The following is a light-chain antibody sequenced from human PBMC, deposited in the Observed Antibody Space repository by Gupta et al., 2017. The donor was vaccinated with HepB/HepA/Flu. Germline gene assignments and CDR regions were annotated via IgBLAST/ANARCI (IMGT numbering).Light chain of an antibody. V-gene: IGKV4-1*01. CDR1: QSVLYSSNNKNY. CDR3: QQYYSIPQT. CDR2: WAS. Sequence: IQMTQSPDSLAVSLAARATINCKSSQSVLYSSNNKNYLDWYQQKPGQPPKLLIYWASTRESGVPDRFSGSGSGTDFTLTIRSLQAEDVAVYYCQQYYSIPQTFGPGTKVEIK. J-gene: IGKJ1*01.